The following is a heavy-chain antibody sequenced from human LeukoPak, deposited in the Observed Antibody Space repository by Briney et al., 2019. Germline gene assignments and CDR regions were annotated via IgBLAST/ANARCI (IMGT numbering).Heavy chain of an antibody. J-gene: IGHJ4*02. D-gene: IGHD3-10*01. V-gene: IGHV3-53*01. Sequence: GGSLRLSCAASGFTFSSCAMSWVRQAPGKGLEWVSVIYSGGSTYYADSVKGRFTISRDNSKNTLYLQMNSLRAEDTAVYYCARGTWTFGELLPCYFDYWGQGTLVNVPS. CDR1: GFTFSSCA. CDR3: ARGTWTFGELLPCYFDY. CDR2: IYSGGST.